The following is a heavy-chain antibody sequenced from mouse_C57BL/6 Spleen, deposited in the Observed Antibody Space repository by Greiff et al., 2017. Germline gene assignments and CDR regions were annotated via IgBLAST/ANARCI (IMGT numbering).Heavy chain of an antibody. D-gene: IGHD1-1*01. J-gene: IGHJ1*03. CDR1: GYTFTSYW. CDR3: ARRGTTVVDGYFDV. V-gene: IGHV1-50*01. Sequence: QVQLKQPGAELVKPGASVKLSCKASGYTFTSYWMQWVKQRPGQGLEWIGEIDPSDSYTNYNQKFKGKATLTVDTSSSTAYMQLSSLTSEDSAVYYCARRGTTVVDGYFDVWGTGTTVTVSS. CDR2: IDPSDSYT.